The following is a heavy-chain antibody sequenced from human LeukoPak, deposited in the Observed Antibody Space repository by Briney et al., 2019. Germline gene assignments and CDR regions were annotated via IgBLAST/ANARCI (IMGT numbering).Heavy chain of an antibody. Sequence: GGSLRLSCAASKFTFRHYGMHWVRQAPGKGLEWVAVIRNDGSSKYYADSVKGRFTVSRDNSQNTLFLQMNNLRPEDTAVYCAKDAERGFDYSNSLDKWGQGTLVTVSS. CDR1: KFTFRHYG. V-gene: IGHV3-30*02. D-gene: IGHD4-11*01. CDR3: AKDAERGFDYSNSLDK. J-gene: IGHJ4*02. CDR2: IRNDGSSK.